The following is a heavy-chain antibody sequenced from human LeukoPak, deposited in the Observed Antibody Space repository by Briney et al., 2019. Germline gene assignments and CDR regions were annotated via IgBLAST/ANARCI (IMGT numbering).Heavy chain of an antibody. V-gene: IGHV3-7*01. J-gene: IGHJ4*02. CDR2: IKQDGSGK. D-gene: IGHD3-3*01. CDR1: GFTFSSYW. Sequence: PGGSLRLSCAASGFTFSSYWMSWVRQAPGKGLEWVANIKQDGSGKYYVDSVKGRFTISRDNAKNSLYLQMNSLRAEDTAVYYCARDDVAPVNDFWSDYWGQGTLVTVSS. CDR3: ARDDVAPVNDFWSDY.